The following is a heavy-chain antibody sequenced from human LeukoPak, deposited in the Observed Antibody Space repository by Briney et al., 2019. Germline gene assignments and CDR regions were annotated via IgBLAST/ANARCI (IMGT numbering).Heavy chain of an antibody. CDR2: ISAYSGNT. CDR3: AWAGLQVGSPMLS. V-gene: IGHV1-18*01. CDR1: GFTFTNYG. D-gene: IGHD6-19*01. Sequence: GASVKVSCKASGFTFTNYGISWVRQAPGQGLEWMGWISAYSGNTNYAQKLQGRVTMTTEPSSGTAYMQLRSLRFDDTAVYYCAWAGLQVGSPMLSWGQGNLVTVSS. J-gene: IGHJ4*02.